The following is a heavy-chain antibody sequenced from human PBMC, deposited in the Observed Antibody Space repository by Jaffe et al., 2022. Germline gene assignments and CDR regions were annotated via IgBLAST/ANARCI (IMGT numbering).Heavy chain of an antibody. Sequence: QVQLVQSGAEVKEPGASVKVSCKTSGNTLTTYDRHWVRQAPGQGLEWVGRINPSGGGTDYAQKLQGRATMTRDTSTSTVYMELSSLRSEDTAVYYCITRKTDLGSDGGTFAIWGQGTMVTVSS. CDR1: GNTLTTYD. D-gene: IGHD3-3*01. CDR2: INPSGGGT. CDR3: ITRKTDLGSDGGTFAI. J-gene: IGHJ3*02. V-gene: IGHV1-46*04.